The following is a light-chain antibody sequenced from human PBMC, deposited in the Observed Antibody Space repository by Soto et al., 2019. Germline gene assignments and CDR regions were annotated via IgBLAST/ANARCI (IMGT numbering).Light chain of an antibody. CDR2: EVS. V-gene: IGLV2-14*01. CDR1: SSDVGGYNY. Sequence: QSVLTQPASVSGSPGQSITSSCTGTSSDVGGYNYVSWYQQHPGKAPKLMIYEVSNRPSGVSNRFSGSKSGNTASLTISGLQAEDEADYYCSSYTSSSTLVYVFGTGTKVTVL. CDR3: SSYTSSSTLVYV. J-gene: IGLJ1*01.